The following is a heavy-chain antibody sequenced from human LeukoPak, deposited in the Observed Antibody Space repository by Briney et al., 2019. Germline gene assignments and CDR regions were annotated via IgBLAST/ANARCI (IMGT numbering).Heavy chain of an antibody. J-gene: IGHJ4*02. D-gene: IGHD3-22*01. CDR2: IHYTGST. Sequence: SETLSLTCAVSDGSISSHYWSWIRQPPGKGLDWIGYIHYTGSTSYSPSLESRVTISVDTSKNQFSLKLSSVTTADTAVYYCARGAYYNDANGYYHYFDYWGQGTLVTVSS. V-gene: IGHV4-59*11. CDR1: DGSISSHY. CDR3: ARGAYYNDANGYYHYFDY.